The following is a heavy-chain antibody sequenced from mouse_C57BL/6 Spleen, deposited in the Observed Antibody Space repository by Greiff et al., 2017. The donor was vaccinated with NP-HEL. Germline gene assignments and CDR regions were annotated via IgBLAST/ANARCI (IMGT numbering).Heavy chain of an antibody. J-gene: IGHJ3*01. CDR2: IYPGDGDT. D-gene: IGHD4-1*01. CDR1: GYAFSSYW. Sequence: QVHVKQSGAELVKPGASVKISCKASGYAFSSYWMNWVKQRPGKGLEWIGQIYPGDGDTNYNGKFKGKATLTADKSSSTAYMQLSSLTSEDSAVYFCARWELGRTWFAYWGQGTLVTVSA. CDR3: ARWELGRTWFAY. V-gene: IGHV1-80*01.